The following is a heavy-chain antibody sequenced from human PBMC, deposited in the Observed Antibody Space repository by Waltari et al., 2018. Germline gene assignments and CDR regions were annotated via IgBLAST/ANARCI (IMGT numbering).Heavy chain of an antibody. D-gene: IGHD3-3*01. J-gene: IGHJ5*01. V-gene: IGHV3-23*01. Sequence: EVQLLESGGGLVQPGGSLRLTCAASGFTFSHYAMNWVRQAPGKGLEWVSSISGTGTNTYYADSVKGRFTISRDNSKNTLYLQMNSLRAEDTAVYYCAKGQRSITIYTFDSWGQGTLVTVSP. CDR1: GFTFSHYA. CDR2: ISGTGTNT. CDR3: AKGQRSITIYTFDS.